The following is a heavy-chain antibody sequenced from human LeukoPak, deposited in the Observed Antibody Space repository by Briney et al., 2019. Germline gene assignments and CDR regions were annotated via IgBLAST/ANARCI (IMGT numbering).Heavy chain of an antibody. J-gene: IGHJ4*02. CDR2: IYYSGST. Sequence: SETLSLTCTVSGGSISSYYWSWIRQPPGKGLEWIGYIYYSGSTNYNPSLKSRVTISVDTSKNQFSLKLSSVTAADTAVYYCASIARLGVDYWGQGTLVTVSS. CDR3: ASIARLGVDY. CDR1: GGSISSYY. D-gene: IGHD1-26*01. V-gene: IGHV4-59*01.